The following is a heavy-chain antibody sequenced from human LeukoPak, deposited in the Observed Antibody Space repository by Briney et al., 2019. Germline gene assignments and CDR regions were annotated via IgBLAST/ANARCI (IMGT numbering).Heavy chain of an antibody. D-gene: IGHD2/OR15-2a*01. CDR1: GFTFSNYA. CDR3: AKDEIAPSTPFDY. V-gene: IGHV3-23*01. Sequence: GGSLRLSCAASGFTFSNYAMSWVRQAPGKGLEWVSAISGSGGSTYYADSVRGRFTISRDSSKNTLYLQMNSLRAEDTAVYYCAKDEIAPSTPFDYWGQGTLVTVSS. CDR2: ISGSGGST. J-gene: IGHJ4*02.